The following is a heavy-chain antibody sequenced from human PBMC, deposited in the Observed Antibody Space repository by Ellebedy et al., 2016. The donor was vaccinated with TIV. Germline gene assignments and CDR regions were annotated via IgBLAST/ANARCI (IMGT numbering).Heavy chain of an antibody. V-gene: IGHV3-48*02. CDR3: ARELRLRYFAYDY. CDR1: GFTFSSYS. Sequence: PGGSLRLSCAASGFTFSSYSMNWVRQAPGKVLEWVSYISSSSSTIYYADSVKGRFTISRDHAKNPLYLQMNSLRDEDTAVYYCARELRLRYFAYDYWGQGTLVTVSS. D-gene: IGHD3-9*01. CDR2: ISSSSSTI. J-gene: IGHJ4*02.